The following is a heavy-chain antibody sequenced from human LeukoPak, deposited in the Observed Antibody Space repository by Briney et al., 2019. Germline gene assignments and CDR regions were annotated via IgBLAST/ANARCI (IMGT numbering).Heavy chain of an antibody. V-gene: IGHV4-31*11. Sequence: PSQTLSLTCAVSGDSISGDEYYWSWGRQHPGKGPEWIGYISYRGNTYYNPSLKSRLTISRDTSKNHFSLSLSSVTAADTAVYYCARDGGIFGAFSGAFDIWGQGTMVTVSS. D-gene: IGHD3-3*01. CDR3: ARDGGIFGAFSGAFDI. CDR1: GDSISGDEYY. CDR2: ISYRGNT. J-gene: IGHJ3*02.